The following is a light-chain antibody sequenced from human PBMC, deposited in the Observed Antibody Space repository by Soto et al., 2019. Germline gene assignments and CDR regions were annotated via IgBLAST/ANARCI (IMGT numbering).Light chain of an antibody. CDR3: QHYNNYPWT. V-gene: IGKV1-5*03. Sequence: DIQMTQSPSTLSASVGDRVTITCRASQSIRSWLAWYQQKPGKAPKLLIYKASSLASGVPSRFSGSGSGTEFTLTISSLQPDDFAAYYCQHYNNYPWTFGQGTKVEIK. J-gene: IGKJ1*01. CDR1: QSIRSW. CDR2: KAS.